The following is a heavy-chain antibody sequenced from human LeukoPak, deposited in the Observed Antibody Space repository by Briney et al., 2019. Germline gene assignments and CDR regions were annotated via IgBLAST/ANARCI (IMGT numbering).Heavy chain of an antibody. CDR1: GGSMNSGNYF. V-gene: IGHV4-61*02. J-gene: IGHJ4*02. D-gene: IGHD6-13*01. Sequence: SETLSLTCTVSGGSMNSGNYFWTWIRQPAGKGLEWIGRIYFSGSTNYNPSLKSRVTMSVDTSKNQFSLKLNSVTAADTAVYYCARVSAAGMWDYWGQGTLVTVSS. CDR2: IYFSGST. CDR3: ARVSAAGMWDY.